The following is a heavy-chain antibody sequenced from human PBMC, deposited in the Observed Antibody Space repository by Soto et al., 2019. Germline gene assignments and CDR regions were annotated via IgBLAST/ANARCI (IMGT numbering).Heavy chain of an antibody. CDR1: GFTFSSSA. CDR2: VSAKGEGI. J-gene: IGHJ4*02. D-gene: IGHD3-10*01. Sequence: EGCMRLSCAASGFTFSSSAISWVRQDPGKGLEWVSAVSAKGEGIYYAGSVRGRFTISRDNAKNTVFLHKDSLKVEDTAVYFRGKDRHYPRDCFPCWGQGTLVNVSS. CDR3: GKDRHYPRDCFPC. V-gene: IGHV3-23*01.